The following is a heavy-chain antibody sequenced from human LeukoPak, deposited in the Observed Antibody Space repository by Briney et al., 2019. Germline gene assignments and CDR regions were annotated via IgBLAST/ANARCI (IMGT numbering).Heavy chain of an antibody. J-gene: IGHJ4*02. CDR3: AKVRHYYDSSGYSDY. V-gene: IGHV3-30*02. CDR2: IRYDGSNK. D-gene: IGHD3-22*01. CDR1: GFTFSSYG. Sequence: GGSLRLSCAASGFTFSSYGMHWVRQAPGKGLEWVAFIRYDGSNKYYADSVKGRFTISRDNSKNTLYLQMNSLRAEDTAVYYCAKVRHYYDSSGYSDYWGQGTLVTVSS.